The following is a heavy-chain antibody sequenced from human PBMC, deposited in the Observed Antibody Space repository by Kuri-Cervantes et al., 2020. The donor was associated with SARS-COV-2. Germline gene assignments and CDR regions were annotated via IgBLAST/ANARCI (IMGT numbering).Heavy chain of an antibody. J-gene: IGHJ5*02. Sequence: GESLKISCAASGFTFSSYGMHWVRQAPGKGLEWVAVIWYDGSNKYYADSVKGRFTISRDNSKNTLYLQMNSLRAEDTAVYYCARDGGNWFDPWGQGTLVTVSS. V-gene: IGHV3-30*19. CDR1: GFTFSSYG. CDR3: ARDGGNWFDP. CDR2: IWYDGSNK. D-gene: IGHD3-16*01.